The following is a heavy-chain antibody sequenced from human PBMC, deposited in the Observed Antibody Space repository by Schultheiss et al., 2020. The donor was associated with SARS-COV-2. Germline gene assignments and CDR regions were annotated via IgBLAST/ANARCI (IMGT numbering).Heavy chain of an antibody. CDR3: ARGGGSYDFDY. D-gene: IGHD1-26*01. CDR2: IRGSDTI. V-gene: IGHV3-48*02. CDR1: GFTFSSYA. Sequence: GGSLRLSCAASGFTFSSYAMSWVRQAPGKGLEWVSYIRGSDTIYYADSVKGRFTISRDNAKNSLFLQMNSLRDEDTAVYYCARGGGSYDFDYWGQGTLVTVSS. J-gene: IGHJ4*02.